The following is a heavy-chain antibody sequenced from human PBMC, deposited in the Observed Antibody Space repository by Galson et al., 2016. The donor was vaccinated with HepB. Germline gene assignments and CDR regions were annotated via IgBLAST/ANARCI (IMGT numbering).Heavy chain of an antibody. CDR2: INTNTGNP. CDR1: GYTFSSYS. D-gene: IGHD3/OR15-3a*01. J-gene: IGHJ3*02. Sequence: SVKVSCKASGYTFSSYSMNWVRQAPGQGLEWMGWINTNTGNPAYAQDFTGRFVLSLDTSVSTAYLQISGLKAEDTAVYYCARSMIPYGWQNYNFDAFDIWGQGTMVTVSS. V-gene: IGHV7-4-1*02. CDR3: ARSMIPYGWQNYNFDAFDI.